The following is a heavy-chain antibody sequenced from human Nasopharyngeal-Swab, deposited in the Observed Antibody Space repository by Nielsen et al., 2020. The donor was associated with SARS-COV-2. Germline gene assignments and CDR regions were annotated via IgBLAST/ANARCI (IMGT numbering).Heavy chain of an antibody. V-gene: IGHV3-9*01. CDR2: ISWNSGSI. Sequence: SLKISCAASGFTFDDYAMHWVRQAPGKGLEWVSGISWNSGSIGYADSVKGRFTISRDNAKNSLYLQMNSLRAEDTALYYCAKGGSGSYFDAFDIWGQGTMVTVSS. J-gene: IGHJ3*02. D-gene: IGHD1-26*01. CDR1: GFTFDDYA. CDR3: AKGGSGSYFDAFDI.